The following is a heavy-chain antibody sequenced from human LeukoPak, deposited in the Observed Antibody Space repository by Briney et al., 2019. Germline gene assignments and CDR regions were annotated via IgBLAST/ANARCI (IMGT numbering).Heavy chain of an antibody. J-gene: IGHJ3*02. CDR3: ARGGSYLSAFDI. CDR1: GFTFDDYA. Sequence: PGRSLRLSCAASGFTFDDYAMHWVRQAPGKGLEWVSGISWNSGSIGYADSVKGRFTISRDNSKNTLYLQMKSLRAEDTAVYYCARGGSYLSAFDIWGQGTMVTVSS. CDR2: ISWNSGSI. D-gene: IGHD1-26*01. V-gene: IGHV3-9*01.